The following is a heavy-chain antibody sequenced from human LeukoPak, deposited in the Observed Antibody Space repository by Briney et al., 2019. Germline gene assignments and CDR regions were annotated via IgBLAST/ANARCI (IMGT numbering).Heavy chain of an antibody. D-gene: IGHD2-2*01. CDR2: ISYDGSNK. V-gene: IGHV3-30*04. CDR3: ARDQDCSTTSCYGPPDY. CDR1: GFTFSSYA. Sequence: GGSLRLSCAASGFTFSSYAMHWVRQAPGKGLEWVAVISYDGSNKYYADSVKGRFTISRDNSKNTLYLQMNSLRAEDTAVYYCARDQDCSTTSCYGPPDYWGQGTLVTVSS. J-gene: IGHJ4*02.